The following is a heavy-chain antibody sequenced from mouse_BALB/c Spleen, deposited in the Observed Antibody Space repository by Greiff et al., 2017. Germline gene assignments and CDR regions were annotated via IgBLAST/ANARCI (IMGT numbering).Heavy chain of an antibody. V-gene: IGHV1-77*01. Sequence: VQLQQSGAELARPGASVKLSCKASGYTFTDYYINWVKQRTGQGLEWIGEIYPGSGNTYYNEKFKGKATLTADKSSSTAYMQLSSLTSEDSAVYFCARSIYYGYDGAWFAYWGQGTLVTVSA. CDR3: ARSIYYGYDGAWFAY. D-gene: IGHD2-2*01. CDR1: GYTFTDYY. J-gene: IGHJ3*01. CDR2: IYPGSGNT.